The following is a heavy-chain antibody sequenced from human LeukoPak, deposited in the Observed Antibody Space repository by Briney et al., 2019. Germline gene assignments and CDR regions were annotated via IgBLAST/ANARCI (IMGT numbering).Heavy chain of an antibody. V-gene: IGHV4-59*08. CDR1: GGSISSYY. CDR3: ARHEGSCTNGVCYTPRFDP. D-gene: IGHD2-8*01. Sequence: SETLSLTCTVPGGSISSYYWSWIRQPPGKGLEWIGYIYYSGSTNYNPSLKSRVTISVDTSKNQFSLKLSSVTAADTAVYYCARHEGSCTNGVCYTPRFDPWGQGTLVTVSS. J-gene: IGHJ5*02. CDR2: IYYSGST.